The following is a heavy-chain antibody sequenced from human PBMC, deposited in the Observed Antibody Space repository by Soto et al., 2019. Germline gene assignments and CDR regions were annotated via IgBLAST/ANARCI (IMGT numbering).Heavy chain of an antibody. CDR3: ARFNPRDYGPLDY. Sequence: SVKVSCKASGGTFSSYAISWVRQAPGQGLEWMGGIIPIFGTANYARKFQGRVTVTADESTSTAYMELSSLRSEDTAVYYCARFNPRDYGPLDYWGQGTLVTVSS. CDR1: GGTFSSYA. J-gene: IGHJ4*02. CDR2: IIPIFGTA. V-gene: IGHV1-69*13. D-gene: IGHD3-10*01.